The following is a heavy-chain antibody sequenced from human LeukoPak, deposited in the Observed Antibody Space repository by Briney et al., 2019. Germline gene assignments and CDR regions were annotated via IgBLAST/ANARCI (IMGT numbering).Heavy chain of an antibody. CDR2: ISPDKT. CDR1: GFSLSTNP. CDR3: VKEHVDRAFTRSFEI. D-gene: IGHD3-3*02. V-gene: IGHV3-23*01. J-gene: IGHJ3*02. Sequence: GGSLILSCTASGFSLSTNPMSWVRQAPGKGLEWVSAISPDKTYYADSVKGRLTISRDNYKNTVDLHMNSPRAEDTAIYYCVKEHVDRAFTRSFEIWGQGIVVTVSS.